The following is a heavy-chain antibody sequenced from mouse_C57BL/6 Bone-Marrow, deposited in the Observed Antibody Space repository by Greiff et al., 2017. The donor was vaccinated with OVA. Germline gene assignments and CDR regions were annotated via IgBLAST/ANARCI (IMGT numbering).Heavy chain of an antibody. CDR1: GYTFTSYG. CDR2: IDPFDSYT. D-gene: IGHD2-2*01. J-gene: IGHJ2*01. V-gene: IGHV1-69*01. CDR3: ARWSGYDMDY. Sequence: VQLQQPGAELVMPGASVKLSCKASGYTFTSYGMQWVKQRPGQGLEWIGVIDPFDSYTNYNHKFKGRSTLTVDKATSTAYMQLSSLKSEDSAVYYCARWSGYDMDYWGQGTTLTVSS.